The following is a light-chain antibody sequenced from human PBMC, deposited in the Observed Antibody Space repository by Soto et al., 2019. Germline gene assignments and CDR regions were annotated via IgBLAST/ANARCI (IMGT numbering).Light chain of an antibody. Sequence: DIQVTQSPSTLSASVGDRVTISCRASQNIDSSLAWYQQKPGKAPKLLIYDASSLESGVPSRFSGSGSGTEFTLTISSLQPDDFAAYYCQQYNSYPYSFGRGTKVDIK. CDR3: QQYNSYPYS. V-gene: IGKV1-5*01. CDR2: DAS. CDR1: QNIDSS. J-gene: IGKJ3*01.